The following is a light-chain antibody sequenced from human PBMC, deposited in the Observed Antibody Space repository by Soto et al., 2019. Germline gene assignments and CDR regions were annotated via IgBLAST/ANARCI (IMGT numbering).Light chain of an antibody. Sequence: QTVVTQEPSLTVSPGGTVTLNCGSSTGDVTSGHYPYWFQQKPGQAPSTLIYESSNRHSWKPARFSDSLRGGKATLTLLGAQPDDEAQYDCLLSYSGADVVFGGGTKLTVL. CDR1: TGDVTSGHY. V-gene: IGLV7-46*02. CDR2: ESS. CDR3: LLSYSGADVV. J-gene: IGLJ2*01.